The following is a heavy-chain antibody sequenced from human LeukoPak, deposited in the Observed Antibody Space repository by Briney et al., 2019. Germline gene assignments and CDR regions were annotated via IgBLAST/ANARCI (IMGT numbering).Heavy chain of an antibody. D-gene: IGHD3-22*01. Sequence: ASVKVSCKASGYAFTRHYMHWVRQAPGQGLEWMGLINPSGSSTIYAQKFQGRVTMTRDMSTSTVNMELSSLRSEDTAVYYCASPGPGYYYDSSGYLHMDVWGKGATVTVSS. CDR1: GYAFTRHY. V-gene: IGHV1-46*01. CDR3: ASPGPGYYYDSSGYLHMDV. CDR2: INPSGSST. J-gene: IGHJ6*03.